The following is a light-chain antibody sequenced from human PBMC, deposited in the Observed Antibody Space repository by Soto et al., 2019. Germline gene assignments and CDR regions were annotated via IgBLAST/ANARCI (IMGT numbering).Light chain of an antibody. CDR2: DDS. V-gene: IGLV3-21*02. CDR1: NVGNKS. CDR3: QVWDGTSDHYV. J-gene: IGLJ1*01. Sequence: SYELTQPPSVSVAPGQTARITCGGNNVGNKSVHWYQQKPGQAPVLVVYDDSDRPSGIPERFSGSSSGSTATLTISRVEAGDEADYYCQVWDGTSDHYVFGTGTKVTVL.